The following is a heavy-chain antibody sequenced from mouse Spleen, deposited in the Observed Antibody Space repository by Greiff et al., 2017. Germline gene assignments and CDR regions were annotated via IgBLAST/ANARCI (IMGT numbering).Heavy chain of an antibody. Sequence: EVQLVESGPELVKPGASVKISCKASGYSFTDYNMNWVKQSNGKSLEWIGVINPNYGTTSYNQKFKGKATLTVDQSSSTAYMQLNSLTSEDSAVYYCARNFITTVDWYFDVWGAGTTVTVSS. CDR2: INPNYGTT. V-gene: IGHV1-39*01. D-gene: IGHD1-1*01. J-gene: IGHJ1*01. CDR1: GYSFTDYN. CDR3: ARNFITTVDWYFDV.